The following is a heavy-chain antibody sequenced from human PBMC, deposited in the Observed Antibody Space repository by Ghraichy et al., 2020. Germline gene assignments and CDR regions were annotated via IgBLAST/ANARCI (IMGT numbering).Heavy chain of an antibody. Sequence: SETLSLTCTVSGGSISAYYWSWIRQPPGKGLEWIGYIYNSGDTKYNPPLESRVTISIDTSKNLFSLNLSSVTAADTAVYYCARRYGDYWGQGTLVTVSS. CDR1: GGSISAYY. D-gene: IGHD4-17*01. CDR3: ARRYGDY. V-gene: IGHV4-59*08. CDR2: IYNSGDT. J-gene: IGHJ4*02.